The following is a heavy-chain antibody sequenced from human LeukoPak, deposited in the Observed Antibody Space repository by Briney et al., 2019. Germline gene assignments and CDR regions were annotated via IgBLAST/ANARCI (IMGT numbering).Heavy chain of an antibody. Sequence: GGSLRLSCAASGFTFSSYEMNWVRQAPGKGLKWISYISSSGFTMYYADSVKGRFTISRDNAKNSLYLQMNSLRAEDTAVYYCARDQATVRGDYWGQGTLVTVSS. D-gene: IGHD4-17*01. CDR1: GFTFSSYE. CDR2: ISSSGFTM. CDR3: ARDQATVRGDY. V-gene: IGHV3-48*03. J-gene: IGHJ4*02.